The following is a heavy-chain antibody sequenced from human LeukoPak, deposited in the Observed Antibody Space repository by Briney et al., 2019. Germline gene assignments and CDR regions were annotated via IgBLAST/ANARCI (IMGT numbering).Heavy chain of an antibody. V-gene: IGHV3-48*03. CDR3: ARALRTVWGYYFDY. CDR2: ISSSGNTI. Sequence: GGSLRLSCAASGFTFSSYEMNWVRQAPGKGLEWVSYISSSGNTIYYADSVKGRFTISRDNAKNSLYLLMNSLRAEDTAVYYCARALRTVWGYYFDYWGQGTLVTVSS. CDR1: GFTFSSYE. D-gene: IGHD4-17*01. J-gene: IGHJ4*02.